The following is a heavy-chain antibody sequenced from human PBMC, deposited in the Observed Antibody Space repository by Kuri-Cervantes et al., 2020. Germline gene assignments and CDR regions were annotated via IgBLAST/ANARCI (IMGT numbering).Heavy chain of an antibody. CDR1: GFTFSDYY. V-gene: IGHV3-23*01. CDR2: ISGSGGST. CDR3: ALKEHYYDSSGRTGGWFDP. Sequence: GESLKISCAASGFTFSDYYMSWIRQAPGKGLEWVSAISGSGGSTYYADSVKGRFTISRDNSKNTLYLQMNSLRAEDTAVYYCALKEHYYDSSGRTGGWFDPWGQGTLVTVSS. J-gene: IGHJ5*02. D-gene: IGHD3-22*01.